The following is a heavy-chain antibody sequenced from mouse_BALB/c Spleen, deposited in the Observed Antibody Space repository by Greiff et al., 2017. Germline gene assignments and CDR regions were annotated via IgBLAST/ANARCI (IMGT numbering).Heavy chain of an antibody. V-gene: IGHV2-9*02. Sequence: VQLKESGPGLVAPSQSLSITCTVSGFSLTSYGVHWVRQPPGKGLEWLGVIWAGGSTNYNSALMSRLSIRKDNSKSQVFLKMNSLQTDDTAMYYCSREYRDDVYAMDYWGQGTSVTVSA. J-gene: IGHJ4*01. D-gene: IGHD2-14*01. CDR1: GFSLTSYG. CDR3: SREYRDDVYAMDY. CDR2: IWAGGST.